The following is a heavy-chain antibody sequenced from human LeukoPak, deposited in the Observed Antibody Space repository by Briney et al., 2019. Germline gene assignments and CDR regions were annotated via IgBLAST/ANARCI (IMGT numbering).Heavy chain of an antibody. V-gene: IGHV3-33*01. Sequence: GGSLRLSCAASGXTFSHYGMHWVRQAPGKGLEWVSVIWSGRGDTYYADSVKGRFTISRDISKNTLYLQINSLRADDTAMYYCARDVDTSGHYSRFDPWGQGTLVTVSS. J-gene: IGHJ5*02. CDR3: ARDVDTSGHYSRFDP. D-gene: IGHD3-22*01. CDR2: IWSGRGDT. CDR1: GXTFSHYG.